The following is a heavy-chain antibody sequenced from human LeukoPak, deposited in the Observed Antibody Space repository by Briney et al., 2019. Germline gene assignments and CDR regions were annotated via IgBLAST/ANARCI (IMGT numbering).Heavy chain of an antibody. CDR2: ISGSGGST. D-gene: IGHD1-26*01. V-gene: IGHV3-23*01. J-gene: IGHJ6*03. Sequence: SGGSLRLSCAASGFTFSSYAMSWVRQAPGKGLEWVSAISGSGGSTYYADSVKGRFTISRDNSKNTLYLQMNSLRAEDTAVYYCARVTVGGPGDYYMDVWGKGTTVTVSS. CDR3: ARVTVGGPGDYYMDV. CDR1: GFTFSSYA.